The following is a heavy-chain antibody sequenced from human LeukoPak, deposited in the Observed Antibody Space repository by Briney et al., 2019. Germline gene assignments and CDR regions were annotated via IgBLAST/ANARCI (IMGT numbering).Heavy chain of an antibody. Sequence: SETLSLTCTVSGGPISSYYWSWIRQPPGKGLEWIGYIYYSGSTNYNPSLKSRLTISVDTSKNQFSLKLSSVTAADTAAYYCARVRYSSSWYSSNSFDYWGQGTLVTVSS. J-gene: IGHJ4*02. CDR1: GGPISSYY. V-gene: IGHV4-59*01. CDR3: ARVRYSSSWYSSNSFDY. D-gene: IGHD6-13*01. CDR2: IYYSGST.